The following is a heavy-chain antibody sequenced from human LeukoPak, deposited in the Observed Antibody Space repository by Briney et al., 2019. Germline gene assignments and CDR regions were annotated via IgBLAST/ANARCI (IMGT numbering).Heavy chain of an antibody. CDR1: GGSTSSYY. J-gene: IGHJ5*02. D-gene: IGHD6-19*01. V-gene: IGHV4-59*01. CDR2: FCCSGST. CDR3: AREVVVAVAGTVLNWFDL. Sequence: SETLSLTCTVSGGSTSSYYWSWVPQPPGEGLGWIGYFCCSGSTNYIIPLKSRVTIPFDTSINQYSLDVSSVTAADTAVYYCAREVVVAVAGTVLNWFDLWGQGTLVSVS.